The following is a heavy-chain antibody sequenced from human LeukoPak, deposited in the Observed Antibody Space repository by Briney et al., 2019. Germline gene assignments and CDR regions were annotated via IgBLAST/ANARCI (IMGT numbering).Heavy chain of an antibody. CDR2: INPSGGST. CDR3: AVPLEEGTDAFDI. D-gene: IGHD1-1*01. CDR1: GYTFTGYY. J-gene: IGHJ3*02. Sequence: ASVKVSCKASGYTFTGYYMHWVRQAPGQGLEWMGIINPSGGSTSYAQKFQGRVTMTRDMSTSTAYMELSSLRSEDTAVYYCAVPLEEGTDAFDIWGQGTMVTVSS. V-gene: IGHV1-46*01.